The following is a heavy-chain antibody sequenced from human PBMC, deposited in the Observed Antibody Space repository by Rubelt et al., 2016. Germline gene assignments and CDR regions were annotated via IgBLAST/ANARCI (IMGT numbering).Heavy chain of an antibody. J-gene: IGHJ6*02. Sequence: QLQLQESGPGLVKPSETLSLTCTVSGGSISSSSYYWGWIRQPPGKGLEWIGSIYYSGSTYYNPSLKSRVTISVDTSKTQFSLKLSSLTAADTAVYYCARGIIAPTGDTFHYYGMDVWGQGTTVTVSS. D-gene: IGHD6-13*01. CDR2: IYYSGST. CDR3: ARGIIAPTGDTFHYYGMDV. CDR1: GGSISSSSYY. V-gene: IGHV4-39*01.